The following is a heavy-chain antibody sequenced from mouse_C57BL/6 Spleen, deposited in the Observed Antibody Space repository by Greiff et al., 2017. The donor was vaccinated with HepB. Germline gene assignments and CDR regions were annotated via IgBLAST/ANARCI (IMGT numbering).Heavy chain of an antibody. J-gene: IGHJ2*01. D-gene: IGHD1-1*01. Sequence: EVQLVESGGGLVQPGGSLSLSCAASGFTFTDYYMSWVRQTPGKALEWLGFIRNKANGYTTEYSASVKGRFTISRDNSQSILYLLMNALRAEDSATYYCARYGSSYFDCWGQGTTLTVSS. CDR3: ARYGSSYFDC. CDR2: IRNKANGYTT. CDR1: GFTFTDYY. V-gene: IGHV7-3*01.